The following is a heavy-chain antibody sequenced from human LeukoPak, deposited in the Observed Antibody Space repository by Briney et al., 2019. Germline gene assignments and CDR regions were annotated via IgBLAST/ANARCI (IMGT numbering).Heavy chain of an antibody. V-gene: IGHV4-39*01. CDR1: GGSISSSSYY. Sequence: PSETLSLTCTVSGGSISSSSYYWGWIRQPPGKGLEWIGSIYYSGSTYYNPSLKSRVTISVDTSKNQFSLKLSSVTAADTAVYYCASRRVYYDSSGYYDAFDIWGQGAMVTVSS. J-gene: IGHJ3*02. D-gene: IGHD3-22*01. CDR2: IYYSGST. CDR3: ASRRVYYDSSGYYDAFDI.